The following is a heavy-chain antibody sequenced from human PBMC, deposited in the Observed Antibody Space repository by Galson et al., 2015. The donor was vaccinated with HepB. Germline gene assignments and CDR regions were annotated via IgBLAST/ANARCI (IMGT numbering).Heavy chain of an antibody. CDR1: GYTFTTYG. V-gene: IGHV1-18*04. D-gene: IGHD5-18*01. Sequence: SVKVSCKASGYTFTTYGISWVRQAPGQGLEWLGWISAYNGDTNYAQKLQGRVTMTTDTSTSTAYMELRSLRSDDTAIYYCARDGGVRLWSRGDYWGQGTLVTVSS. CDR3: ARDGGVRLWSRGDY. J-gene: IGHJ4*02. CDR2: ISAYNGDT.